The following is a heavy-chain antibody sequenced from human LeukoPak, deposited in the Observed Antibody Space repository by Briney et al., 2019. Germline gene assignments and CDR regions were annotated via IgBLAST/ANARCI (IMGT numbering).Heavy chain of an antibody. CDR3: ARGSLSDQVGRSSGFDY. J-gene: IGHJ4*02. CDR2: MNPNSGNT. V-gene: IGHV1-8*01. CDR1: GYTFTSYD. D-gene: IGHD3-22*01. Sequence: ASVKVSCKASGYTFTSYDINWVRQATGQGLEWMGWMNPNSGNTGYAQKFQGRVTMTRNTSISTAYMELSSLRSEDTAVYYCARGSLSDQVGRSSGFDYWGQGTLVTVSS.